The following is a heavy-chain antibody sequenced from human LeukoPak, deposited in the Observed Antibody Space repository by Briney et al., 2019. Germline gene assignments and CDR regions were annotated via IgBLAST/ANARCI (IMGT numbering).Heavy chain of an antibody. J-gene: IGHJ5*02. CDR1: GFTVSSNY. CDR2: IYSGGST. CDR3: ARGSSGWDWNWFDP. V-gene: IGHV3-66*01. D-gene: IGHD6-19*01. Sequence: PGGSLRLSCAASGFTVSSNYMSWVRQAPGKGLECVSVIYSGGSTYYADSVKGRFTISRDKSKKTVYIQMNRLRDEDTAVCYCARGSSGWDWNWFDPWGQGTLVTVSS.